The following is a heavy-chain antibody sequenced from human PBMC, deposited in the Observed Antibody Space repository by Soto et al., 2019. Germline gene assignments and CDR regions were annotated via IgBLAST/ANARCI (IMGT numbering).Heavy chain of an antibody. CDR3: TKPNMTQAN. J-gene: IGHJ4*02. CDR2: IKIKTDGGTT. Sequence: PGGSLLLSWAASGFTFSNAWMSWVRQAPGKGLEWVGRIKIKTDGGTTDYAAPVKGRFTISRDDSKNTLYLQMNSLKTEDTAVYYCTKPNMTQANWGQGTLVTVSS. CDR1: GFTFSNAW. V-gene: IGHV3-15*01.